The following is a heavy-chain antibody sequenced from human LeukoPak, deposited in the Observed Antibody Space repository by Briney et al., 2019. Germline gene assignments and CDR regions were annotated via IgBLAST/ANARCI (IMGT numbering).Heavy chain of an antibody. CDR1: GGSISSYY. Sequence: KGSETLSLTCTVSGGSISSYYWSWIRQPPGKGLEWIGYIYYSGSTNYNPSLKSRVTISVDTSKNQFSLKLSSVTAADTAVYYCARGRGYAFDIWGQGTMVTVSS. J-gene: IGHJ3*02. CDR2: IYYSGST. CDR3: ARGRGYAFDI. D-gene: IGHD1-26*01. V-gene: IGHV4-59*01.